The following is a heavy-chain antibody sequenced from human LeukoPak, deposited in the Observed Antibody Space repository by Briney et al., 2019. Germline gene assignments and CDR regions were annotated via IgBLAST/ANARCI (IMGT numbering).Heavy chain of an antibody. J-gene: IGHJ4*02. D-gene: IGHD6-19*01. CDR1: GYTLTSYY. V-gene: IGHV1-46*01. CDR3: ARSIAVAGTASLSGFDY. Sequence: ASVKVSCKASGYTLTSYYMHWVRQAPGQGLEWMGIINPSGGSTSYAQKFQGRVTMTRDTSTSTVYMELSSLRSEDTAVYYCARSIAVAGTASLSGFDYWGQGTLVTVSS. CDR2: INPSGGST.